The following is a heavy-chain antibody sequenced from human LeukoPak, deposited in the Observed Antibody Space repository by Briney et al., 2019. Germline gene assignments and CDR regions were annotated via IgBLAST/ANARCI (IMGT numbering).Heavy chain of an antibody. CDR2: ISYDGSNK. V-gene: IGHV3-30*18. CDR1: GFTFSSYG. J-gene: IGHJ4*02. CDR3: AKDGAVAGTGFDY. Sequence: GGSLRLSCAASGFTFSSYGMHWVRQAPDKGLEWVAVISYDGSNKYYADSVKGRFTISRDNSKNTLYLQMNSLRAEDTAVYYCAKDGAVAGTGFDYWGQGTLVTVSS. D-gene: IGHD6-19*01.